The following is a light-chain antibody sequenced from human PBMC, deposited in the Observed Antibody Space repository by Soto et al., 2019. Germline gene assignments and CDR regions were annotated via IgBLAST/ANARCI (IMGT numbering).Light chain of an antibody. CDR2: DVS. CDR1: SSDVGGYNY. V-gene: IGLV2-11*01. CDR3: CSYGGSFTYV. Sequence: QSALTQPRSVSGSPGQSVTISCTGTSSDVGGYNYVSWYQQHPGKAPKLMIYDVSKRPSGVPDRFSGSKSGNMASLTISGLQTEDEADYYCCSYGGSFTYVFGSGTQLTVL. J-gene: IGLJ1*01.